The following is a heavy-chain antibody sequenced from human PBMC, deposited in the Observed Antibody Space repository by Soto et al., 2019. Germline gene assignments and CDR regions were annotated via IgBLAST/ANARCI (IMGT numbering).Heavy chain of an antibody. Sequence: SETLSLTCTVSGGSISDYSYAWGWIRQPPGRGLEWIGVMYYSGSAYYNPSLKSRVTISVDASKSQFSLKVSSVTAADTAVYYCARKLLFSSLNMLQRGRYYAFDIWGQGTMVTVSS. V-gene: IGHV4-39*01. CDR3: ARKLLFSSLNMLQRGRYYAFDI. CDR2: MYYSGSA. CDR1: GGSISDYSYA. J-gene: IGHJ3*02. D-gene: IGHD6-6*01.